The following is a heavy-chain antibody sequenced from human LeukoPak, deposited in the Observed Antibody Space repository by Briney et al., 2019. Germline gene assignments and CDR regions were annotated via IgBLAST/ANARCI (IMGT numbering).Heavy chain of an antibody. J-gene: IGHJ4*02. V-gene: IGHV3-15*01. CDR2: IKSKTDGGTT. CDR1: GFTFSNAW. CDR3: TTGFLEWLFEVDY. D-gene: IGHD3-3*01. Sequence: GGSLGLSCAASGFTFSNAWMSWVRQAPGKGLEWVGRIKSKTDGGTTDYAAPVKGRFTISRDDSKNTLYLQMNSLKTEDTAVYYCTTGFLEWLFEVDYWGQGTLVTVSS.